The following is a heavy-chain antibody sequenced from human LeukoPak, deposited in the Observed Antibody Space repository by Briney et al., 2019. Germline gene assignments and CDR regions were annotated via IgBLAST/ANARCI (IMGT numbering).Heavy chain of an antibody. J-gene: IGHJ4*02. CDR3: ARAPDCSGGSCYSLFDY. Sequence: SETLSLTCTVSGGSISSYYWSWIRQPPGKGLEWIGYIYYSGSTNYNPSLKSRVTISVDTSKNQFSLKLSSVTAADTAVYYCARAPDCSGGSCYSLFDYWGQGTLVTVSS. CDR1: GGSISSYY. D-gene: IGHD2-15*01. CDR2: IYYSGST. V-gene: IGHV4-59*01.